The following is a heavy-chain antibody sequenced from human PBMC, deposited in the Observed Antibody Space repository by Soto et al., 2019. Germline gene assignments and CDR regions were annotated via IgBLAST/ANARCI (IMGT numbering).Heavy chain of an antibody. J-gene: IGHJ6*02. CDR2: ISAYNGNT. CDR1: GYTFTSYG. CDR3: ERDFPTSGKYYYYGMDV. D-gene: IGHD3-10*01. V-gene: IGHV1-18*01. Sequence: QVQLVQSGAEVKKPGASVKVSGKASGYTFTSYGISWVRQAPGQGLEWMGWISAYNGNTNYAQKLQGRVTMTTDTSTSTAYMELRSLRSDDTAVYYCERDFPTSGKYYYYGMDVWGQGTTVTVSS.